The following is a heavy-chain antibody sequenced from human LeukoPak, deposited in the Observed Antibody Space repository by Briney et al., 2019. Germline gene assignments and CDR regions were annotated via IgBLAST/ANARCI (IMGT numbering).Heavy chain of an antibody. Sequence: GGSLRLSCTASGFTFGDYAMSWFRQAPGNGLEWVGFIRSKAYGGTTEYAASVKGRFTISRDDSKSIAYLQMNSLKTEDTAVYYCTRSPTYNWNLYYFDYWGQGTLVTVSS. CDR3: TRSPTYNWNLYYFDY. D-gene: IGHD1-20*01. CDR1: GFTFGDYA. V-gene: IGHV3-49*03. CDR2: IRSKAYGGTT. J-gene: IGHJ4*02.